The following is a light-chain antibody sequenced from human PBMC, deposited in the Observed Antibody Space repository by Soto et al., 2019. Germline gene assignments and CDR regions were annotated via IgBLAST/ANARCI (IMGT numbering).Light chain of an antibody. V-gene: IGKV3-15*01. CDR3: HRYNNWPGP. Sequence: EIVMTQSAATVSVSPGERASLSCRASQSVSSDLAWYQQKPGQAPRLLIYGAFTRATGISASFSGSGSGTEFPLTISSLRSEDFPIYYGHRYNNWPGPFGQGPKV. CDR1: QSVSSD. J-gene: IGKJ1*01. CDR2: GAF.